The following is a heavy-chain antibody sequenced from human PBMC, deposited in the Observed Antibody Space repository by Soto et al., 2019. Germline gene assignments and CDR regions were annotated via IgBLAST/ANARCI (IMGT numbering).Heavy chain of an antibody. CDR3: AKYRRTDAEGYRLDF. CDR1: GASINNYY. Sequence: SETLSLTCSVSGASINNYYWSWIRQPPGKGLEWIGFVYYTGSTIAKYNPSLQSRVAMSVDSSKNQFSLKVTSMTAADTAIYYCAKYRRTDAEGYRLDFWGPGTLVTVSS. J-gene: IGHJ4*02. CDR2: VYYTGSTIA. D-gene: IGHD5-12*01. V-gene: IGHV4-59*01.